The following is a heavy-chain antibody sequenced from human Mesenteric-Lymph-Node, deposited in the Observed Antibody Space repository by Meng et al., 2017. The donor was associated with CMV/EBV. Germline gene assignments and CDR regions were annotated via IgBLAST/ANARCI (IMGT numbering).Heavy chain of an antibody. Sequence: GGSLRLSCAASGFIFSRYGMHWVRQAPGTGLEWVAFIRYDGSDKYYVDSVKGRFTISRDNSKDTLYLQMNSLRAEDTAVYYCARGSFYDYYFDYWGQGTLVTVSS. D-gene: IGHD3-3*01. CDR1: GFIFSRYG. CDR3: ARGSFYDYYFDY. V-gene: IGHV3-30*02. CDR2: IRYDGSDK. J-gene: IGHJ4*02.